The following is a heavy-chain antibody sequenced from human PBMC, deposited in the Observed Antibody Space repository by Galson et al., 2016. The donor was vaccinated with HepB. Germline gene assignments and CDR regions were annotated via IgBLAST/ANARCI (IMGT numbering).Heavy chain of an antibody. CDR1: GFTFNNYG. D-gene: IGHD6-25*01. CDR3: ARGRPSAGYYGLDV. Sequence: SLRLSCATSGFTFNNYGFHWVRQAPGKGLEWVAVIWYDGSKEFYADYAKGRFTISRDDSKNTLFLHMNSLRGEDTALYYCARGRPSAGYYGLDVWGQGTAVTVSS. J-gene: IGHJ6*02. V-gene: IGHV3-33*02. CDR2: IWYDGSKE.